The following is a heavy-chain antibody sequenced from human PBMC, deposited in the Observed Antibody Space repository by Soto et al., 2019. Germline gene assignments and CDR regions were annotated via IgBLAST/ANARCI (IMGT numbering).Heavy chain of an antibody. J-gene: IGHJ4*02. Sequence: GGSLRLSCAASGLAFRSFLMSWVRQAPGGGLEWMANINQDGRDTYYSDSVRDRFTISRDNAANSLFLHMNSLGAEDTAVYYCATYHDDEWESYRHRYWGQGTLVTVSS. CDR3: ATYHDDEWESYRHRY. V-gene: IGHV3-7*01. D-gene: IGHD3-16*02. CDR2: INQDGRDT. CDR1: GLAFRSFL.